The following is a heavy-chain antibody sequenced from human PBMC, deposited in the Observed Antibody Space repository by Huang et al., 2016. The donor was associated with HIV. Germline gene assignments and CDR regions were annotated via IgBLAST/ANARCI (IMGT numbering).Heavy chain of an antibody. CDR2: MNAKSGNT. Sequence: QVQLVQSGAEVKKPGASVKVSCKASGFNFNNYDFNWVRQASGQGLEWMGGMNAKSGNTGYAQKLQGRVTMTRNTSITTAYMELRSLRSEDTAVYYCARARGFLYDSTGYYSRYYFDSWGQGTLVTISS. D-gene: IGHD3-22*01. V-gene: IGHV1-8*02. CDR1: GFNFNNYD. CDR3: ARARGFLYDSTGYYSRYYFDS. J-gene: IGHJ4*02.